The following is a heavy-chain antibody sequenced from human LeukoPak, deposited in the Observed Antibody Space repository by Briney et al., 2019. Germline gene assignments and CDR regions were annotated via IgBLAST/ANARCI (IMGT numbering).Heavy chain of an antibody. J-gene: IGHJ2*01. V-gene: IGHV1-2*02. CDR2: INPNSGGT. CDR1: GYTFTGYY. D-gene: IGHD2-2*01. Sequence: GASVNVSCKASGYTFTGYYMHWVRQAPGQGLGWMGWINPNSGGTNYAQKFQGRVTMTRDTSISTAYMELSRLRSDDTAVYYCARDRGYCSSTSCYFWYFDLWGRGTLVTVSS. CDR3: ARDRGYCSSTSCYFWYFDL.